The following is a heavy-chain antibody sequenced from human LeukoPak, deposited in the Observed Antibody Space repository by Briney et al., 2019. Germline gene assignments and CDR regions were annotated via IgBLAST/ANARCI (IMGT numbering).Heavy chain of an antibody. Sequence: SETLSLTSAVYGVSFSGYYWSWIRQPPGKGRDWIVYISYTGDAYYNPSLRSRVIISVDTSKNQFSLKVNFVTAADTAVYYCARVKGFDYVNWFDPWGQGTLVTVSS. CDR1: GVSFSGYY. V-gene: IGHV4-34*01. CDR3: ARVKGFDYVNWFDP. D-gene: IGHD4-17*01. CDR2: ISYTGDA. J-gene: IGHJ5*02.